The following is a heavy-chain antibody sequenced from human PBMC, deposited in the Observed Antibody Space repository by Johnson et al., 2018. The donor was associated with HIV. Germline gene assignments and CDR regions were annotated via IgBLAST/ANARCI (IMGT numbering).Heavy chain of an antibody. CDR1: GFTFSSYG. J-gene: IGHJ3*02. CDR2: IWYDGSNK. CDR3: AKVGATVITPRGEAFDI. V-gene: IGHV3-33*06. Sequence: QVQLVESGGGVVQPGRSLRLSCAASGFTFSSYGMHWVRQAPGQGLEWVAVIWYDGSNKYYADSVKGRVTISRDNSKNTLYLQMNSLRAEDTAVYYCAKVGATVITPRGEAFDIWGQGTMVTVSS. D-gene: IGHD4-23*01.